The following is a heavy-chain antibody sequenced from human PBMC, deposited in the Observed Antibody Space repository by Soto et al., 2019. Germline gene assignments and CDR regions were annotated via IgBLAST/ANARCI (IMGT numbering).Heavy chain of an antibody. CDR3: VRTSLVVAAATREDY. J-gene: IGHJ4*02. D-gene: IGHD2-15*01. Sequence: EVQLVESGGGLVQPGESLRLSCAASGFTVSSYCMHWVRQAPGKGLVWVSRINSDGSRTSYAGSVKGRFTISRDNTKNTIYLQMSSLRAEDTAVYYCVRTSLVVAAATREDYWGQGTLVSVSS. V-gene: IGHV3-74*01. CDR1: GFTVSSYC. CDR2: INSDGSRT.